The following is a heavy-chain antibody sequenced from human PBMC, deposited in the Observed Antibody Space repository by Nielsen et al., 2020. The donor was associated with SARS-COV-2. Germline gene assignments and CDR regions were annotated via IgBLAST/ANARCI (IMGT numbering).Heavy chain of an antibody. CDR3: ARGYDSSGYLRPIDAFDV. D-gene: IGHD3-22*01. Sequence: GESLKISCAASGFTFSSYWMSWVRQAPGKGLEWVANIKQDGSEKYYVDSVKGRFTISRDNAKNSLYLQMNSLRAGDTAVYYCARGYDSSGYLRPIDAFDVWGQGTMVTVSS. V-gene: IGHV3-7*01. J-gene: IGHJ3*01. CDR2: IKQDGSEK. CDR1: GFTFSSYW.